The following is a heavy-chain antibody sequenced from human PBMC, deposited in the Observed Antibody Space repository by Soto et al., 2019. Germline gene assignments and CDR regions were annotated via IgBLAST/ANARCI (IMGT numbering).Heavy chain of an antibody. Sequence: WGSLRLSCAASGFTFSSYAMHWARQAPGKGLEWVTVISIRGGDEYYAESVRGRFTISRDDSKNTLYLQMDSLRVEDTAVYYCARGTIVARQHLDYWGQGTLVTVS. CDR1: GFTFSSYA. V-gene: IGHV3-30*03. CDR2: ISIRGGDE. J-gene: IGHJ4*02. CDR3: ARGTIVARQHLDY. D-gene: IGHD6-6*01.